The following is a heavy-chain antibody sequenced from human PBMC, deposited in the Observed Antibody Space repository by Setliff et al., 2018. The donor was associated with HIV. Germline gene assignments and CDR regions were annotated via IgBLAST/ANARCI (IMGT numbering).Heavy chain of an antibody. CDR2: IWHSGNT. J-gene: IGHJ4*02. Sequence: SETLSLTCTVSGGSIRSHYWSWIRQPPGKGLEWIGSIWHSGNTYYNPSLRSRVSLSVGTSKNQFSLRLSSVTASDTAVYYCARMVSDYIGHSDYWGQGTLVTVSS. D-gene: IGHD3-16*01. V-gene: IGHV4-59*08. CDR1: GGSIRSHY. CDR3: ARMVSDYIGHSDY.